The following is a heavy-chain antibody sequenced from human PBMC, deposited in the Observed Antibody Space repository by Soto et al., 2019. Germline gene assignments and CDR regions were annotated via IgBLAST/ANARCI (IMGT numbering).Heavy chain of an antibody. J-gene: IGHJ2*01. Sequence: EVQLLDSGGGLVQPGGSLRLSCAASGFTFSGYALTWVRQAPGKGLEWVSAISGGGDATFYADSVKGRFTISRDNSKNTLYLQMNTLRADDTAVYYGARNVSGSPGRPDLWYFDLWGRGTLVTVSS. D-gene: IGHD3-10*01. V-gene: IGHV3-23*01. CDR2: ISGGGDAT. CDR3: ARNVSGSPGRPDLWYFDL. CDR1: GFTFSGYA.